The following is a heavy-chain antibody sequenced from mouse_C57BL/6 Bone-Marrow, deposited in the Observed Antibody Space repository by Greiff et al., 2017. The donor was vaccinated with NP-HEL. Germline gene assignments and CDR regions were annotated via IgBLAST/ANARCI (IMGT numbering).Heavy chain of an antibody. Sequence: EVHLVESGPGLVKPSQSLSLTCSVTGYSITSGYYWNWIRQFPGNKLEWMGYISYDGSNNYNPSLKNRISITRDTSKNQFFLKLNSVTTEDTATYYCARDPVAYAMDYWGQGTSVTVSS. V-gene: IGHV3-6*01. J-gene: IGHJ4*01. CDR2: ISYDGSN. CDR3: ARDPVAYAMDY. CDR1: GYSITSGYY.